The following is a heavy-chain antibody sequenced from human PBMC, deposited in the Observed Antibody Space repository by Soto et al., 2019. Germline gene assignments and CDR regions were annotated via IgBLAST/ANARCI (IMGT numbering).Heavy chain of an antibody. J-gene: IGHJ3*02. CDR3: ARDGTFGAKGGSLDI. D-gene: IGHD3-16*01. CDR2: FWYDGSNK. V-gene: IGHV3-33*01. CDR1: GFTFRTYG. Sequence: QVQLVGSWGGVVQPGRSLRLSCAASGFTFRTYGMHWVRQAPGKGLEWVAIFWYDGSNKYYAESVKGRFTISRDNSKNTLYLQMNSLRAEDTAVYYCARDGTFGAKGGSLDIWGQGTMVTVSS.